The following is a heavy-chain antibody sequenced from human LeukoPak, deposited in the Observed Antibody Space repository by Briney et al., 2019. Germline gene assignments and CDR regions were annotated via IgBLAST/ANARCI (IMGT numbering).Heavy chain of an antibody. Sequence: GASVKVSCKASGYTFTTYNINWVRQAPGQGLEWMGWISGYNGNTNYAQKLQGRVTMTTDTSTSTAYMELRSLRSDDTAAYYCARAQAIFPDYFDYWGQGTLVTVSS. CDR1: GYTFTTYN. V-gene: IGHV1-18*01. J-gene: IGHJ4*02. CDR2: ISGYNGNT. D-gene: IGHD3-9*01. CDR3: ARAQAIFPDYFDY.